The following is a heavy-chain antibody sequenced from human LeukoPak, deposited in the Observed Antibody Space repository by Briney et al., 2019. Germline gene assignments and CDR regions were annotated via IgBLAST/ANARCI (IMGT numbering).Heavy chain of an antibody. Sequence: QPGGSLRLSCAASGVTFSSDWMSWVRQAPGKGLGWVANIKQDGSEKYYVDSVKGRFTISRDNAKNSLYLQMNSLRAEDTAVYYCARLRARPMDVWGKGTTVTVSS. V-gene: IGHV3-7*01. J-gene: IGHJ6*03. CDR1: GVTFSSDW. CDR2: IKQDGSEK. CDR3: ARLRARPMDV.